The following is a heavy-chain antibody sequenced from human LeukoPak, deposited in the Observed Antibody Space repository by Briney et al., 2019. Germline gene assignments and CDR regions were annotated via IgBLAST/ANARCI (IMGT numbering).Heavy chain of an antibody. CDR3: TRHDVSSSSSSAEYYYYMDV. CDR2: IRSKANSYTT. Sequence: GGGLRLSSAASVFTFSGSAMYWVRQASGEGLEWVGRIRSKANSYTTAYAASVKGRLTISRDDSKNTAYLQMNSLETDDTAVYYCTRHDVSSSSSSAEYYYYMDVWGKGTTVTVSS. D-gene: IGHD6-6*01. J-gene: IGHJ6*03. V-gene: IGHV3-73*01. CDR1: VFTFSGSA.